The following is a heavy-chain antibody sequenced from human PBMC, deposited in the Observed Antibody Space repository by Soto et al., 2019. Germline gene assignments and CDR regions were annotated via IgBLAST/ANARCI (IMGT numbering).Heavy chain of an antibody. CDR1: GYPISSSTS. D-gene: IGHD2-21*01. Sequence: SETLSLTCAVSGYPISSSTSWGWIRQPPGKGLEWIGHIYYSGRTYYNPSLKSRVTMSVDTSKNQFSLKLSSVTAVDTAVYYCARKGEEGWFDPWGQGTLVTVSS. J-gene: IGHJ5*02. V-gene: IGHV4-28*01. CDR2: IYYSGRT. CDR3: ARKGEEGWFDP.